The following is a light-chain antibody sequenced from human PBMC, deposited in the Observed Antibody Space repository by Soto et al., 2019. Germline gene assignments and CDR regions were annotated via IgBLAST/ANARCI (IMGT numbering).Light chain of an antibody. CDR1: QSVSGW. V-gene: IGKV1-5*02. CDR3: QEYKSLSSLS. CDR2: DAS. J-gene: IGKJ4*01. Sequence: DSSRTQSRCTQSESVGYTFNGICXXSQSVSGWLAWHQQKPGEAPKLLIYDASALPRGVPSRFDGSGSGTKFTHTIESLQPAESATSYCQEYKSLSSLSFGAGTKVDI.